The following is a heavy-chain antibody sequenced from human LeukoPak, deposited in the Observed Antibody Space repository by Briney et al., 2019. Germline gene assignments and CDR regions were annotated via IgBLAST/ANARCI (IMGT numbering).Heavy chain of an antibody. J-gene: IGHJ4*02. V-gene: IGHV3-21*01. Sequence: PGGSLRLSCAASGFTFSSYSMNWVRQAPGKGLEWVSSISSSSSYIYYADSVKGRFTISRDNAKNSLYLQMNSLRAEDTAVYYCARCSRYDFWSGYFEAGDYWGQGTLVTVSS. CDR3: ARCSRYDFWSGYFEAGDY. D-gene: IGHD3-3*01. CDR2: ISSSSSYI. CDR1: GFTFSSYS.